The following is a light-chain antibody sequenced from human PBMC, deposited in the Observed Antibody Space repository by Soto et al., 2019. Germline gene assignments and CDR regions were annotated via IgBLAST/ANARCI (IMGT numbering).Light chain of an antibody. CDR2: LEGSGSY. V-gene: IGLV4-60*02. J-gene: IGLJ2*01. CDR1: SGHISYI. Sequence: QPVLTQSSSASASLGSSVKLTCTLSSGHISYIIAWHHQQPGKAPRYLMKLEGSGSYNKGSGVPDRFSGSRTGADRYLTIGNLQLEDEDNYFCETWDSNTRVFGGGTKLTVL. CDR3: ETWDSNTRV.